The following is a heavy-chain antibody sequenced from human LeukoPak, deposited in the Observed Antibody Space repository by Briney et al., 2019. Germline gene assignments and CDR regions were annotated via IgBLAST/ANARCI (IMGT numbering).Heavy chain of an antibody. CDR1: GFTFSSYS. Sequence: PGGSLRLSCAASGFTFSSYSMNWVRQAPGKGLEWVSSISSSSSYIYYADSVKGRFTISRDNAKNSLYLQMNSLRAEDTAVYYCARAKGELLWFGESTHLFDYWGQGTLVTVSS. J-gene: IGHJ4*02. V-gene: IGHV3-21*01. D-gene: IGHD3-10*01. CDR2: ISSSSSYI. CDR3: ARAKGELLWFGESTHLFDY.